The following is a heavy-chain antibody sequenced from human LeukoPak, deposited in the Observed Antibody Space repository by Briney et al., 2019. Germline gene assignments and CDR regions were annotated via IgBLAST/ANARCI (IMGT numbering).Heavy chain of an antibody. CDR3: ARGCGGSCYLDY. CDR1: GGSISSGGYS. CDR2: IYHSGST. Sequence: PSQTLSLTCAVSGGSISSGGYSWSWIRQPPGKGLEWIGYIYHSGSTYYNPSLKSRVTISVDRSKNRFSLKLSSVTAADTAVYYCARGCGGSCYLDYWGQGTLVTVSS. V-gene: IGHV4-30-2*01. J-gene: IGHJ4*02. D-gene: IGHD2-15*01.